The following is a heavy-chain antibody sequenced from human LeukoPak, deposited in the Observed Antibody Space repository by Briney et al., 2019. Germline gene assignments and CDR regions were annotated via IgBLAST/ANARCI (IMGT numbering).Heavy chain of an antibody. CDR3: ARSRPATGTSRHPFDI. CDR2: IKQDGSEK. V-gene: IGHV3-7*03. Sequence: PGGSLRLSCAASGFTFSSYWMSWVRQAPGKGLEWVANIKQDGSEKYYVDSVKGRFTISRDNSKNTLYLQMDSLRAEDTAVYYCARSRPATGTSRHPFDIWGQGTVVTVSS. J-gene: IGHJ3*02. D-gene: IGHD1-1*01. CDR1: GFTFSSYW.